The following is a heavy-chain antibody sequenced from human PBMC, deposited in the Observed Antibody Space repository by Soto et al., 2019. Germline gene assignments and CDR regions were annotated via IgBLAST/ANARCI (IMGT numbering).Heavy chain of an antibody. V-gene: IGHV4-59*01. Sequence: QVQLQESGPGLVKPSETLSLTCTVSGGSISSYYWSWIRQPPGKGLEWIGYIYYSGSTNYNPSLKSRVTISVATSKNQFSLKLSSVTAADTAVYYCAREIHYCSGGSCYYFDYWGQGTLVTVSS. J-gene: IGHJ4*02. D-gene: IGHD2-15*01. CDR3: AREIHYCSGGSCYYFDY. CDR1: GGSISSYY. CDR2: IYYSGST.